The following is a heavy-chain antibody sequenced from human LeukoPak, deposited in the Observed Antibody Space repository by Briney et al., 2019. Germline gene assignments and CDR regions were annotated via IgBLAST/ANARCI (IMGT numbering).Heavy chain of an antibody. V-gene: IGHV4-4*02. D-gene: IGHD2-2*02. CDR3: ATAPILRGEGGEHYKYGMDV. Sequence: PSETLSLTCAVSVGSISSGNWWSWVRQSPGKGLEWIGEIYHNGTPNYSPSLKSRVTISANTIKNQFSLKLTSVTAADTAVYYCATAPILRGEGGEHYKYGMDVWGQGTTVIVSS. CDR2: IYHNGTP. J-gene: IGHJ6*02. CDR1: VGSISSGNW.